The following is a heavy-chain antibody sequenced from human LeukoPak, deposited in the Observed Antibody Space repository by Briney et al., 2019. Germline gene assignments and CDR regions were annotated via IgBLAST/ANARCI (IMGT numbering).Heavy chain of an antibody. Sequence: PSETLSLICGVYDGSLNNYYWTWIRQPPGKGLEWIGSIYYSGSTYYNPSLESRVTISLDTSKNQFSLKLSSVTAADTAVYYCTRHIPLSVVDPWGQGTLVTVSS. CDR2: IYYSGST. J-gene: IGHJ5*02. D-gene: IGHD2-21*01. CDR1: DGSLNNYY. V-gene: IGHV4-39*07. CDR3: TRHIPLSVVDP.